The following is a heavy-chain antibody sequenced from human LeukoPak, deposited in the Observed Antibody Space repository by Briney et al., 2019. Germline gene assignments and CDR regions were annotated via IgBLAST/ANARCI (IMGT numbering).Heavy chain of an antibody. V-gene: IGHV1-2*02. CDR2: INPNSGGT. Sequence: GASVKVSCKASGYTFTGYYMHWVRQAPGQGLEWMGWINPNSGGTNYAQKFQGRVTMTRDTSISTAYMELSRLRSDDTAVYYCARANPRRTYGAFDIWGQGTMVTVSS. CDR3: ARANPRRTYGAFDI. D-gene: IGHD1-1*01. J-gene: IGHJ3*02. CDR1: GYTFTGYY.